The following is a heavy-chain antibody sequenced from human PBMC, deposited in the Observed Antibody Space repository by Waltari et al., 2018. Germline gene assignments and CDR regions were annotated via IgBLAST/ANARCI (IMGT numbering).Heavy chain of an antibody. CDR1: GFTFSRYW. Sequence: EEQLVESGGGLAQPGESLRLSCAASGFTFSRYWMVWVRQTPGKGLVWVSRISSDGSSTTYADSVKGRFTISRDNAKNTLYVQMNRLRAEDTAVYYCARVATKTYSSPVPGRPYYYGMDVWGQGTTVTVSS. D-gene: IGHD3-22*01. J-gene: IGHJ6*02. V-gene: IGHV3-74*01. CDR2: ISSDGSST. CDR3: ARVATKTYSSPVPGRPYYYGMDV.